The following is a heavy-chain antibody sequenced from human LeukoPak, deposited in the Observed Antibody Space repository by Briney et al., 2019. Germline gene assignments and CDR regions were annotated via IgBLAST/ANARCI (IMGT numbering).Heavy chain of an antibody. V-gene: IGHV3-21*01. J-gene: IGHJ4*02. CDR1: GFTFSSYS. D-gene: IGHD3-16*02. CDR2: ISSSSSYI. CDR3: ASETRLGELSLYRYFDY. Sequence: PGGSLRLSCAASGFTFSSYSMNWVRQAPGKGLEWVSSISSSSSYIYYADSVKGRFTISRDNAKNSLYLQMNSLRAEDTAVYYCASETRLGELSLYRYFDYWGQGTLVTVSS.